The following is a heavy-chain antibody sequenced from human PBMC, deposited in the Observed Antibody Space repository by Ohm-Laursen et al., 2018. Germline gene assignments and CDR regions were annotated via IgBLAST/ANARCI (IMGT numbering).Heavy chain of an antibody. D-gene: IGHD5-24*01. CDR3: SRDRGDGYSDAFDI. CDR2: IKSDGSCK. Sequence: SLRLSCAASGFIFSYYWMHWVRQAPGKGLEWVSRIKSDGSCKSYADSVKGRFTISRDNAKNTLYLQMNSLRAEDTAVYYCSRDRGDGYSDAFDIWGQGTMVTVSS. V-gene: IGHV3-74*01. CDR1: GFIFSYYW. J-gene: IGHJ3*02.